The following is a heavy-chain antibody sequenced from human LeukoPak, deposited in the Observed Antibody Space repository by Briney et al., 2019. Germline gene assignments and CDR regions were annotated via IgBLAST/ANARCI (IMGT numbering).Heavy chain of an antibody. J-gene: IGHJ4*02. CDR2: IRYDGSNK. D-gene: IGHD3-22*01. V-gene: IGHV3-30*02. CDR1: GFTFSSYG. CDR3: AKVLSVDSSGYYYAACDY. Sequence: GGSLRLSCAASGFTFSSYGMHWVRQAPGKGLEWVAFIRYDGSNKYYADSVKGRFTISRDNSKNTLYRQMNSLRAEDTAVYYCAKVLSVDSSGYYYAACDYWGQGTLVTVSS.